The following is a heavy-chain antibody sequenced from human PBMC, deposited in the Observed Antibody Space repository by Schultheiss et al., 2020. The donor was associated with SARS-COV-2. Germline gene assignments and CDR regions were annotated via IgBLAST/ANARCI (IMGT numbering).Heavy chain of an antibody. V-gene: IGHV3-30*04. CDR2: ASFDGSNK. Sequence: GGSLRLSCTASGFTFSKYAFHWVRQAPGKGPEWVAVASFDGSNKYYADSVKGRFTISRDNSKNTLYLQMNSLRAEDTAVYYCAKVGSGSYYVPFDYWGQGTLVTVSS. D-gene: IGHD1-26*01. J-gene: IGHJ4*02. CDR3: AKVGSGSYYVPFDY. CDR1: GFTFSKYA.